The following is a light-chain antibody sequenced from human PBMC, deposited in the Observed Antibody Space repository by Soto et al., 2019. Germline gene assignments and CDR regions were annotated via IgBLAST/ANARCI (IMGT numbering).Light chain of an antibody. V-gene: IGKV1-39*01. J-gene: IGKJ2*01. CDR3: QQSYSTPQIT. CDR2: AAS. Sequence: DIQMTQSPSSLSASVGDRVTITCRASQTISSYLNWYQQKPGKAPKLLIYAASSLQGGVPSRFSGSGSGKDFTLTIRSLQPEDVATFFCQQSYSTPQITFGQGTKLEIK. CDR1: QTISSY.